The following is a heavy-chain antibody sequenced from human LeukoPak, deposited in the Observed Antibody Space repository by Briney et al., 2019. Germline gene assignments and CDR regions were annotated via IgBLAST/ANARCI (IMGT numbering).Heavy chain of an antibody. CDR3: ARVTDRKGYFDY. V-gene: IGHV4-39*07. J-gene: IGHJ4*02. CDR1: GGSISSSSYY. Sequence: SETLSLTCTVSGGSISSSSYYWGWIRQPPGKGLEWIGSIYYSGSTYYNPSLKSRVTISVDTSKNQFSLELSSVTAADTAVYYCARVTDRKGYFDYWGQGTLVTVSS. CDR2: IYYSGST.